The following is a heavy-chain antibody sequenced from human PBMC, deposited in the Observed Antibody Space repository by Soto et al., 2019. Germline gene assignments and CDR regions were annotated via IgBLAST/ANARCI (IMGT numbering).Heavy chain of an antibody. CDR3: ARDLGLRLKRASSSWYTPDY. J-gene: IGHJ4*02. CDR1: GFTFSSYA. D-gene: IGHD6-13*01. CDR2: ISGSGGST. V-gene: IGHV3-23*01. Sequence: GGSLRLSCAASGFTFSSYAMSWVCQAPGKGLEWVSAISGSGGSTYYADSVKGRFTISRDNSKNTLYLQMNSLRAEDTAVYYCARDLGLRLKRASSSWYTPDYWGQGTLVTVSS.